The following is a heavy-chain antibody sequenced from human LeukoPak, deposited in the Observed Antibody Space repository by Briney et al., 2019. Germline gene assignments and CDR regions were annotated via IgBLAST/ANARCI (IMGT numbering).Heavy chain of an antibody. CDR2: ISSSGSTI. CDR1: GFTFKNAW. J-gene: IGHJ6*04. V-gene: IGHV3-48*04. D-gene: IGHD3-10*02. CDR3: AELGITMIGGV. Sequence: GGSLRLSCEASGFTFKNAWMIWVRQAPGKGLEWVSYISSSGSTIYCADSVKGRFTISRDNAKNSLYLQMNSLRAEDTAVYYCAELGITMIGGVWGKGTTVTISS.